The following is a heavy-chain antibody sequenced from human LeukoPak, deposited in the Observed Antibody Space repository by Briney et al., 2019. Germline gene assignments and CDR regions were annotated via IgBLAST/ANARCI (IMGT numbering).Heavy chain of an antibody. Sequence: ASVKVSCKVSGYTLTELSMNWVRQAPGKGLEWMGGFNPEDGETIYAQKFQGRVTMTEDTSTDTAYMELSSLRSEATAVYYCAVVVGATTAFDYWGQGTLVTVSS. J-gene: IGHJ4*02. CDR1: GYTLTELS. CDR2: FNPEDGET. CDR3: AVVVGATTAFDY. V-gene: IGHV1-24*01. D-gene: IGHD1-26*01.